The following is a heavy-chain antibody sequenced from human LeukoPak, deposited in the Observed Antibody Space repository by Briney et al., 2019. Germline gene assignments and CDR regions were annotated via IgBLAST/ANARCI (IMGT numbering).Heavy chain of an antibody. CDR1: GFTFGDYA. CDR2: IRSKAYGGTT. V-gene: IGHV3-49*03. D-gene: IGHD4-11*01. J-gene: IGHJ4*02. Sequence: GGSLRLSCTASGFTFGDYAMSWFRQAPGKGLEWVGFIRSKAYGGTTEYAASVKGRFTISRDDSKSIAYLQMNSLKTEDTAVYYCTTEHDYKGLDYWGQGTLVTVSS. CDR3: TTEHDYKGLDY.